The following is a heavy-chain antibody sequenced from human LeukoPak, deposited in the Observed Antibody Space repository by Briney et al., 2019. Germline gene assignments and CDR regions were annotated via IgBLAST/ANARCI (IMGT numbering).Heavy chain of an antibody. CDR3: ARFWSGYYIDY. Sequence: GSLRLSCAASGFTFSSYGMHWVRQAPGKGPEWVAVIWYDGSNKYYADSVKGRFTISRDNSKNTLYLQMNSLRAEDTAVYYCARFWSGYYIDYWGQGTLVTVSS. CDR1: GFTFSSYG. D-gene: IGHD3-3*01. V-gene: IGHV3-33*01. CDR2: IWYDGSNK. J-gene: IGHJ4*02.